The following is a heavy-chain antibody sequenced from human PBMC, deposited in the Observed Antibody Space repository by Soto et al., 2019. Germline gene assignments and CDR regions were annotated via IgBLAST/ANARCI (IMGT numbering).Heavy chain of an antibody. Sequence: QVHLVQSGAEVKKPGASVTVSCKTSGYTLTDYYMRWVRQAPGQGLEWMAWINPHTGDTGIAERFQCRVTITRKTSTNTAHMGLTILTSDDTAIYYCAREGEAAPGARREWYLDLWGRGSLVTVSS. CDR3: AREGEAAPGARREWYLDL. CDR1: GYTLTDYY. V-gene: IGHV1-2*02. J-gene: IGHJ2*01. CDR2: INPHTGDT. D-gene: IGHD6-25*01.